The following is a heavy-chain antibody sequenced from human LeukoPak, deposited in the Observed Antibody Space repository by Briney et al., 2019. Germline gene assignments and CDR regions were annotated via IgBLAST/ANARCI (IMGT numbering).Heavy chain of an antibody. Sequence: SGPTLVKPTQTLTLTCTFSGFSLSTSGVAVGWIRQPPGMALARLALIYWDDDKRYSPSLKSRLTITKDTSKNQVVLTMTNMDPVDTATYYCAPLKGDIVVDSHWGQGTLVTVSS. CDR1: GFSLSTSGVA. V-gene: IGHV2-5*02. CDR2: IYWDDDK. CDR3: APLKGDIVVDSH. D-gene: IGHD3-22*01. J-gene: IGHJ4*02.